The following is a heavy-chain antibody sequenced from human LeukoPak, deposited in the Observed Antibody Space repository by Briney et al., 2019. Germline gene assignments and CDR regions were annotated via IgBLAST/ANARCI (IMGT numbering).Heavy chain of an antibody. Sequence: SVKVSCKASGGTFSSYAISWVRQAPGQGLEWMGGIIPIFGTANYAQKFQGRVTITADESTSTAYMELSSLRSEDTAVYYCASPTRYCSSTSCLFYWGQGTMVTVSS. V-gene: IGHV1-69*13. J-gene: IGHJ3*01. CDR3: ASPTRYCSSTSCLFY. D-gene: IGHD2-2*01. CDR2: IIPIFGTA. CDR1: GGTFSSYA.